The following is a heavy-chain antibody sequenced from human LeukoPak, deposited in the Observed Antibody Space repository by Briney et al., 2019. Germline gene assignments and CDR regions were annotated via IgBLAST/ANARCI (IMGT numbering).Heavy chain of an antibody. CDR1: GFTVSNYW. J-gene: IGHJ4*02. CDR2: IDNAESIT. D-gene: IGHD3-22*01. Sequence: PGGSLRLSCAASGFTVSNYWIHWVRQAPGKGLVWVSRIDNAESITTYADSVKGRFTISRDNAENTLYLQMNSLRVEDTAVYYCVRSEFHAGSGTYYEYWGKGTLVTVSS. V-gene: IGHV3-74*03. CDR3: VRSEFHAGSGTYYEY.